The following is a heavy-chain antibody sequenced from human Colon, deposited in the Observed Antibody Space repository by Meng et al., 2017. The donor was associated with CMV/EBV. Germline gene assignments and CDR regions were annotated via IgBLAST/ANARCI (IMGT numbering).Heavy chain of an antibody. CDR3: AREEATVTTFMLLY. Sequence: QVQLVQSGAEVKKPGASVKVSCQASGYTFNSYPISWVRQAPGQGLEWMGWISTYNGNTNYAQKFQGRLTLTTDTSTSTAYMEFRCLRSDDTAVYCCAREEATVTTFMLLYWGLGTLVTVSS. CDR1: GYTFNSYP. V-gene: IGHV1-18*01. J-gene: IGHJ4*02. D-gene: IGHD4-17*01. CDR2: ISTYNGNT.